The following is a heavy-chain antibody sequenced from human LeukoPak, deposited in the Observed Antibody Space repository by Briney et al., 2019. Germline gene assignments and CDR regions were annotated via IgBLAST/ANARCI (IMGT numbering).Heavy chain of an antibody. Sequence: GGSLRLSCAASEFTFSDYAMHWVRQAPGKELEYVSAISYNGNGKHYTDSVKGRFTISRDNSKNTLYLQMNSLRAEDTAVYYCARRAGAYSHPYDYWGQGTLVTVSS. V-gene: IGHV3-64*02. D-gene: IGHD4/OR15-4a*01. CDR1: EFTFSDYA. CDR3: ARRAGAYSHPYDY. J-gene: IGHJ4*02. CDR2: ISYNGNGK.